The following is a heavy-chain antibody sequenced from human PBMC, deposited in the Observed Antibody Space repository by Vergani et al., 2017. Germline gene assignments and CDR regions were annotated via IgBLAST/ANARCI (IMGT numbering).Heavy chain of an antibody. CDR3: ARDLRAYCTNGVCYRER. CDR2: IYSGGST. CDR1: GFTVSSNY. Sequence: VQLVESGGGVVQPGGSLRLSCAASGFTVSSNYMSWVRQAPGKGLEWVSVIYSGGSTYYADSVKGRFTISRDNSKNTLYLQMNSLRAEDTAVYYCARDLRAYCTNGVCYRERWGQGTLVTVSS. D-gene: IGHD2-8*01. J-gene: IGHJ4*02. V-gene: IGHV3-53*01.